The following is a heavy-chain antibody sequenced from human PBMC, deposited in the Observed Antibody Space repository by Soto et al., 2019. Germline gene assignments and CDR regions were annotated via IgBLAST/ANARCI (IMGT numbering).Heavy chain of an antibody. V-gene: IGHV3-23*01. J-gene: IGHJ5*02. CDR3: AKYPTLDEPRTWFDP. Sequence: EVQLLESGGGLVQPGGSLRLSRAASGFTFSSYAMSWVRQAPGKGLEWVSAISGSGGSTYYVDSVKGRFTISRDNSKNTLYLQMNSLRAEDTAVYYCAKYPTLDEPRTWFDPWGQGTLVTVSS. CDR2: ISGSGGST. CDR1: GFTFSSYA.